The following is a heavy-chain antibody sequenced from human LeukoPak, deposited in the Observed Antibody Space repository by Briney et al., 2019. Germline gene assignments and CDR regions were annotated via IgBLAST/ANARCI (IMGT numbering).Heavy chain of an antibody. CDR1: GGTFSSYA. V-gene: IGHV1-69*06. J-gene: IGHJ5*02. CDR3: ARGWSSTSCYES. Sequence: SVKVSCKASGGTFSSYAISWVRQAPGQGLEWMGGIIPIFGTANYAQKFQGRVTITADKSTSTAYMELSSLRSEDTAVYYCARGWSSTSCYESWGQGTLVTVSS. D-gene: IGHD2-2*01. CDR2: IIPIFGTA.